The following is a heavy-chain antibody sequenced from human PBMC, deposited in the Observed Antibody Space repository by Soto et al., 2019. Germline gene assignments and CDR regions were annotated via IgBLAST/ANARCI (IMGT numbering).Heavy chain of an antibody. CDR1: GYTFTSYA. Sequence: QVQLVQSGAEVKKPGASVKVSCKASGYTFTSYAMHWVRQAPGQRLEWMGWINAGNGNTKYSQKFQGRVTITRDTSASTAYMELSSLRSEDTAVYYCARDRPQRDIVATTIWFRDYYFDYWGQGTLVTVSS. J-gene: IGHJ4*02. V-gene: IGHV1-3*01. CDR2: INAGNGNT. D-gene: IGHD5-12*01. CDR3: ARDRPQRDIVATTIWFRDYYFDY.